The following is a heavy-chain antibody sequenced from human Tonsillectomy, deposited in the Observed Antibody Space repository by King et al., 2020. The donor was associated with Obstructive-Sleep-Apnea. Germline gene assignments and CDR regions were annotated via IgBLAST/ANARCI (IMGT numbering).Heavy chain of an antibody. CDR3: AKDIYSGWYEGHFEY. V-gene: IGHV3-9*01. D-gene: IGHD6-19*01. Sequence: VQLVESGGGLVQPGRPLRLSCGASGFTFDDYAMHWVRQAPGKGLEWVSGISWNSGSIGYADSVKGRFTISRDNTKNSVYLQMNSLRGEETAMYYWAKDIYSGWYEGHFEYWGQGALVTVSS. CDR2: ISWNSGSI. J-gene: IGHJ4*02. CDR1: GFTFDDYA.